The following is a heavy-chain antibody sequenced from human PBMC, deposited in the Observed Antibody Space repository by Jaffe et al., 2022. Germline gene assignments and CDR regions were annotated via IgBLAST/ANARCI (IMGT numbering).Heavy chain of an antibody. D-gene: IGHD3-3*01. J-gene: IGHJ4*02. V-gene: IGHV3-49*03. CDR1: GFTFGDYA. CDR3: TRGQIITIFGVVTNFDY. CDR2: IRSKAYGGTT. Sequence: EVQLVESGGGLVQPGRSLRLSCTASGFTFGDYAMSWFRQAPGKGLEWVGFIRSKAYGGTTEYAASVKGRFTISRDDSKSIAYLQMNSLKTEDTAVYYCTRGQIITIFGVVTNFDYWGQGTLVTVSS.